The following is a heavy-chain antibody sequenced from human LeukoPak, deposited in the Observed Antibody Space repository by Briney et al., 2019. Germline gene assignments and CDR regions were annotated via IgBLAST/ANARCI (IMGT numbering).Heavy chain of an antibody. CDR2: ISGDGVKI. D-gene: IGHD3-22*01. J-gene: IGHJ4*02. CDR3: AKRDYSDRSSYAPLFEY. Sequence: GGSLRLSCAASGFTFSNYAMTWVRQAPGKGLEWVSGISGDGVKIYYADSVKGRFTISRDNSKNTLYLQMNSLRAEDTAVYYCAKRDYSDRSSYAPLFEYWGQGTPVTVSS. CDR1: GFTFSNYA. V-gene: IGHV3-23*01.